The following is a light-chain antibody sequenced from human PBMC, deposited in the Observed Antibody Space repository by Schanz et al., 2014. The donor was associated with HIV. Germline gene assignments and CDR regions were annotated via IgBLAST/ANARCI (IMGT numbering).Light chain of an antibody. J-gene: IGLJ3*02. CDR3: SSYTSSSTWV. Sequence: QSALTQPASVSGSPGQSITISCTGTSSDVGGYNFVSWYQQHPGNAPKLMIYDVSNRPSGVSNRFSGSKSGNTASLTISGLRAEDDADYYCSSYTSSSTWVFGGGTKLTVL. CDR1: SSDVGGYNF. V-gene: IGLV2-14*01. CDR2: DVS.